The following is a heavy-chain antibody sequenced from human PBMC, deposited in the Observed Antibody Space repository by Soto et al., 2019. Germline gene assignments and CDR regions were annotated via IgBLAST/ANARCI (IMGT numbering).Heavy chain of an antibody. D-gene: IGHD3-3*01. J-gene: IGHJ5*02. CDR2: IIPIFGTA. V-gene: IGHV1-69*12. CDR3: ARVNALYYDFSSGDNWFDP. Sequence: QVQLVQSGAEVKKPGSSVKVSCKASGGTFSSYAISWVRQAPGQGLEWMGGIIPIFGTANYAQKFQGRVTVTAVESTSTDYMEMSSLRSEDRAVYYCARVNALYYDFSSGDNWFDPWGQGTLVTVSS. CDR1: GGTFSSYA.